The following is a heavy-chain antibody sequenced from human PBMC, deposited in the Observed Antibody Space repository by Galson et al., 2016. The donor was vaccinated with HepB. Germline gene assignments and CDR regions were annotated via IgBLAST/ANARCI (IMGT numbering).Heavy chain of an antibody. J-gene: IGHJ6*02. V-gene: IGHV6-1*01. D-gene: IGHD2/OR15-2a*01. CDR1: GDSVSRNSAA. CDR2: TSLRANWLN. CDR3: ARGKIDYYAMDG. Sequence: CAISGDSVSRNSAAWNWIRQSPSRGLEWLGRTSLRANWLNAYAESVRSRITIKVDTAKNQFSLQLNSVTPEDTAVYYCARGKIDYYAMDGWGQGTTVNVSS.